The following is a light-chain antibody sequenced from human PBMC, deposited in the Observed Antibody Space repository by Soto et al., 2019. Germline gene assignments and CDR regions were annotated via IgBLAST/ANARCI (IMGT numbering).Light chain of an antibody. CDR1: STDVGGYKY. J-gene: IGLJ1*01. Sequence: QSVLTQPASVSGSPGQSITISCTGTSTDVGGYKYVSWYQQHPGKVPKLIIYDVTSRPSGVSGRFSGSKSGNTASLIISGLQAEDEADYYCISYTGSGTYVFGSGTKVTVL. CDR2: DVT. CDR3: ISYTGSGTYV. V-gene: IGLV2-14*01.